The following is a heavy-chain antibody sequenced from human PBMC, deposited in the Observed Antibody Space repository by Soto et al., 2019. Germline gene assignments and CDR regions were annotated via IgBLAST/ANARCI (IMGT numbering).Heavy chain of an antibody. D-gene: IGHD6-19*01. CDR2: ISYDGSNK. Sequence: PGGSLRLSCAASGFTFISFAMHWVRQAPGRGLEWVAIISYDGSNKYYADSVKGRFTISRDNSKNTLYLQMNSLRAEDTAVYYWARLDTSGWSGLDYWGQGTLVTVSS. V-gene: IGHV3-30-3*01. CDR1: GFTFISFA. CDR3: ARLDTSGWSGLDY. J-gene: IGHJ4*02.